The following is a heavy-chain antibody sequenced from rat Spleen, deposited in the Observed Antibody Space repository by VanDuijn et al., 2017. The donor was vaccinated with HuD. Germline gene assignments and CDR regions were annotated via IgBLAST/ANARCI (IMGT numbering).Heavy chain of an antibody. J-gene: IGHJ4*01. D-gene: IGHD1-12*02. Sequence: QVQLKESGPGLVQPSQTLSLTCTVSGFSLTSYGVSWVRQFPGKGLEWMGAMWNGGSTDYNSALKSRLSISRDTSKSQVFLKMNSLQTEDIATYYCARDVANYYAGTYGVMAAWGQGASVTVSS. V-gene: IGHV2-4*01. CDR1: GFSLTSYG. CDR2: MWNGGST. CDR3: ARDVANYYAGTYGVMAA.